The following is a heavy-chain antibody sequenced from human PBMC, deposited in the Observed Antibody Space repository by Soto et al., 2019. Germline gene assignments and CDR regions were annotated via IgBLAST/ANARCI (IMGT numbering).Heavy chain of an antibody. CDR2: ISAYNGNT. Sequence: GASVKVSCKASGYTFTSYGIGWVRQAPGQGLEWMGWISAYNGNTNYAQKLQGRVTMTTDTSTSTAYMELRSLRSDDTAVYYCARAVEYYYDSSGYYWCAFDIWGQGTMVTVSS. D-gene: IGHD3-22*01. V-gene: IGHV1-18*01. CDR1: GYTFTSYG. CDR3: ARAVEYYYDSSGYYWCAFDI. J-gene: IGHJ3*02.